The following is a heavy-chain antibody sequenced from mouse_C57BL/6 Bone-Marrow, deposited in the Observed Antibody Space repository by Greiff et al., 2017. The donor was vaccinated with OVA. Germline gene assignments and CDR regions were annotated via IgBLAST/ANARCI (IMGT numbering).Heavy chain of an antibody. Sequence: VQLQQSGPGLVKPSQSLSLTCSVTGYSITSGYYWNWIRQFPGNKLEWMGYISYDGSNNYNPSLKNRISITRDTSKNQFFLKLNSVTTEDTATYYCARDNYYGNVAYWGQGTLVTVSA. CDR2: ISYDGSN. J-gene: IGHJ3*01. CDR3: ARDNYYGNVAY. D-gene: IGHD2-1*01. V-gene: IGHV3-6*01. CDR1: GYSITSGYY.